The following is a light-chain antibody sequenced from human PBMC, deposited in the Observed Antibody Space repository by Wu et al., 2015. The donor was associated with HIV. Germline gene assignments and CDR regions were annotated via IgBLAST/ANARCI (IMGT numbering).Light chain of an antibody. V-gene: IGKV1-5*03. CDR1: QSISTS. J-gene: IGKJ1*01. CDR2: QAS. Sequence: DIQMTQSPSTLSASVGDRVVITCRASQSISTSLAWYQQKPGKAPNLLIYQASSLETGVPSRSSGSGSGTEFTLTISSLQPDDFATYYCQQYNDYSWAFGQGTKVEIQ. CDR3: QQYNDYSWA.